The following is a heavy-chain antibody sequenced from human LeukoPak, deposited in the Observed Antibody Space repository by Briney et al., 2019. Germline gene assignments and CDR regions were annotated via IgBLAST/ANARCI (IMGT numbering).Heavy chain of an antibody. CDR1: GGSISSYY. J-gene: IGHJ5*02. D-gene: IGHD7-27*01. CDR2: IYTSGST. Sequence: SETLSLTCTVSGGSISSYYWSWIRQPAGKGLEWIGRIYTSGSTNYNPSLKSRVTMSVDTSKNQFSLKLSSVTAADTAVYYCARDFPSGVTGSWFDPWGQGTLVTVSS. CDR3: ARDFPSGVTGSWFDP. V-gene: IGHV4-4*07.